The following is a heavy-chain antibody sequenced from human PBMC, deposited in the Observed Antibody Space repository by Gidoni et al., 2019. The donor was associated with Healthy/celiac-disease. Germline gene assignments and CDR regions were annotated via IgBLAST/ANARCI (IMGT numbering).Heavy chain of an antibody. CDR2: IWYDGSNK. CDR3: ARELVVVAASGYYGMDV. D-gene: IGHD2-15*01. Sequence: QVQLVESGGGVVQPGRSLRLSCAASGFTFSSYGMHWGRQAPGKGLEWVAVIWYDGSNKYYADSVKGRFTISRDNSKNTLYLQMNSLRAEDTAVYYCARELVVVAASGYYGMDVWGQGTTVTVSS. J-gene: IGHJ6*02. CDR1: GFTFSSYG. V-gene: IGHV3-33*01.